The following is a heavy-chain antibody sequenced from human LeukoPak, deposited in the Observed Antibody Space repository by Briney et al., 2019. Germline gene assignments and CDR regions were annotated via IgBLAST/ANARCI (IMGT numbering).Heavy chain of an antibody. J-gene: IGHJ5*02. V-gene: IGHV4-39*07. Sequence: SETLSLTCTVSGDSISSGDYYWSWLRQPPGKGLEWIGEINHSGSTNYNPSLKSRVTISVDTSKNQFSLKLSSVTAADTAVYYCARAGYCSGGSCYRTGGWFDPWGQGTLVTVSS. D-gene: IGHD2-15*01. CDR1: GDSISSGDYY. CDR2: INHSGST. CDR3: ARAGYCSGGSCYRTGGWFDP.